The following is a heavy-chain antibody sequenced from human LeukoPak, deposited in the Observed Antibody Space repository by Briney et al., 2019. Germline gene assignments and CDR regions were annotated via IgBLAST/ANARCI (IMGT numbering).Heavy chain of an antibody. D-gene: IGHD2-2*01. J-gene: IGHJ3*02. CDR2: ISGSGGST. CDR3: AKSLVPIVVVPADAFDI. V-gene: IGHV3-23*01. CDR1: GFTFSSYA. Sequence: PGGSLRLSYAASGFTFSSYAMSWVRQAPGKGLEWVSAISGSGGSTYYADSVKGRFTISRDNSKNTLYLQMNSLRAEDTAVYYCAKSLVPIVVVPADAFDIWGQGTMVTVSS.